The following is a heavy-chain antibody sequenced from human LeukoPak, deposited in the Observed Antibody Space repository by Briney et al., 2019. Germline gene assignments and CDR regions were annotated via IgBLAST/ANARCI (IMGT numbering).Heavy chain of an antibody. J-gene: IGHJ4*02. V-gene: IGHV4-59*01. Sequence: SETLSLTCTVSGGSISSYYWSWLRQPPGKGLEWIGYIYYSGSTNYNPSLKSPVTISVDTSKNQFSLKLSSVTAADTAVYYCARVNGYYYDSSGSPFDYWGQGTLVTVSS. CDR3: ARVNGYYYDSSGSPFDY. CDR1: GGSISSYY. CDR2: IYYSGST. D-gene: IGHD3-22*01.